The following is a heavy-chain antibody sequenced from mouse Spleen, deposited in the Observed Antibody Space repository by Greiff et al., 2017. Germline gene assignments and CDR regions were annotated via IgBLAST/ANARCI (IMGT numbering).Heavy chain of an antibody. D-gene: IGHD1-1*01. J-gene: IGHJ4*01. CDR1: GYTFTSYW. CDR2: IHPSDSDT. Sequence: QVQLQQPGAELVKPGASVKVSCKASGYTFTSYWMHWVKQRPGQGLEWIGRIHPSDSDTNYNQKFKGKATLTVDKSSSTAYMQLSSLTSEDSAVYDCAIGYGSSSLYYAMDYWGQGTSVTVSS. V-gene: IGHV1-74*01. CDR3: AIGYGSSSLYYAMDY.